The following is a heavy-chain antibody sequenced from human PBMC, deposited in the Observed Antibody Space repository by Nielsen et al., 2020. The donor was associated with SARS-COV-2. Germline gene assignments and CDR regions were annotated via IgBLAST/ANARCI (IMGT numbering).Heavy chain of an antibody. Sequence: SETLSLTCAVYGGSSSGYYWSWIRQPPGKGLEWIGEINHSGSTNYNPSLKSRVTISVDTSKNQFSLKLSSVTAADTAVYYCARESATVHWFDPWGQGTLVTVSS. CDR3: ARESATVHWFDP. CDR1: GGSSSGYY. CDR2: INHSGST. V-gene: IGHV4-34*01. D-gene: IGHD4-17*01. J-gene: IGHJ5*02.